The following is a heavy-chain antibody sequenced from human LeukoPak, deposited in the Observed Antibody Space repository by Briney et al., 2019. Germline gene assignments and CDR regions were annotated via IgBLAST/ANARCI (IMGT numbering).Heavy chain of an antibody. Sequence: PGGSLRLSCAASGFTFSDYYMSWIRQAPGKGLEWVSSISSSSSYIYYADSVRGRFTISRDNAKNSLYLQMNSLRAEDTAVYYCARGDCGDCYSFDYWGQGTLVTVSS. J-gene: IGHJ4*02. CDR1: GFTFSDYY. V-gene: IGHV3-11*06. CDR3: ARGDCGDCYSFDY. CDR2: ISSSSSYI. D-gene: IGHD2-21*02.